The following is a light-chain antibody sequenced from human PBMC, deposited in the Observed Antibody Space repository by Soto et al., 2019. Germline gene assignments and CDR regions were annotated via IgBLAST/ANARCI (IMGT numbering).Light chain of an antibody. V-gene: IGLV2-11*01. J-gene: IGLJ1*01. Sequence: QSALTQPSSVSGSPGQSVTVSCIGTSSDVGDYNSVSWYQQHPGKAPKLMIYDVSKRPSGVPDRFSGSKSGNTASLTISGLQAEDEADYYCCSYVGGYSYVFGIGT. CDR1: SSDVGDYNS. CDR3: CSYVGGYSYV. CDR2: DVS.